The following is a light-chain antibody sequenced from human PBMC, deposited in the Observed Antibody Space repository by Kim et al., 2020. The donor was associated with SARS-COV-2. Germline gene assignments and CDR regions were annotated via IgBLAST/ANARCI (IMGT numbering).Light chain of an antibody. V-gene: IGLV2-14*03. CDR1: SSDVGGYNC. CDR3: SSYTSSNTLV. CDR2: EVS. J-gene: IGLJ7*01. Sequence: GQSVTISCTGSSSDVGGYNCVSWYQQHPGKAPKVMISEVSNRPSVVSNRFSGSKSGNTASLTISGLQVEDEAEYYCSSYTSSNTLVFGGGTQLTVL.